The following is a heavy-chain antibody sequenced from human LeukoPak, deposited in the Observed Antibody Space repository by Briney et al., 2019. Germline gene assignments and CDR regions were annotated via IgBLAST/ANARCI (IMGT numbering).Heavy chain of an antibody. Sequence: GGSLRLSCVVSGFTFSNYWLSWVRQAPGRGLEWVANINRDGSGTYYVDSVRGRFVISRDNAKSSLYLQMNSLRVDDTAVYYCLRPLRETTGDYWGQGTLVSVSS. CDR3: LRPLRETTGDY. D-gene: IGHD1-14*01. CDR2: INRDGSGT. J-gene: IGHJ4*02. V-gene: IGHV3-7*01. CDR1: GFTFSNYW.